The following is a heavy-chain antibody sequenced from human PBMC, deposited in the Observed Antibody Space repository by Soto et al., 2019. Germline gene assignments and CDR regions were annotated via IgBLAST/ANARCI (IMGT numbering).Heavy chain of an antibody. CDR2: IYPGDSDA. CDR1: GYRFTTYW. Sequence: PGESLKISCTVSGYRFTTYWIGWVRQMPGKGLEWMGIIYPGDSDARYSPSFQGLVTISANKTIYTAYLQWSNLKASDTAMYFCAKHEKQDYYDTNGHLDYWGQGTQVTVSS. CDR3: AKHEKQDYYDTNGHLDY. D-gene: IGHD3-22*01. J-gene: IGHJ4*02. V-gene: IGHV5-51*01.